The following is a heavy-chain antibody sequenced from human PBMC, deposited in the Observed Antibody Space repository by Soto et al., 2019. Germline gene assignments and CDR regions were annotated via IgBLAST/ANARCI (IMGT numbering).Heavy chain of an antibody. CDR2: ISGEGGST. CDR1: GIAFSSHS. CDR3: AKGLWDTWENGYFFEH. Sequence: EVQLVEWGGRLVQPGGSLRLTCVASGIAFSSHSMSWVRQAPGRGLEWVSGISGEGGSTYYADSVRGRFTISRDNSKNTLFVQVSSLRAEDTAVYYCAKGLWDTWENGYFFEHWGQGTLVTVSS. J-gene: IGHJ4*02. D-gene: IGHD1-26*01. V-gene: IGHV3-23*04.